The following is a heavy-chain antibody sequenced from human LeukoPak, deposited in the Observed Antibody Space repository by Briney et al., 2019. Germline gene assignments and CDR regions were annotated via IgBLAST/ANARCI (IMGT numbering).Heavy chain of an antibody. Sequence: SVKVSCKASGFTFTSSAVQWVRQARGQRLEWIGWIVVGSGNTNYAQKFQERVTITRDMSTSTAYMELSSLRSEDTAVYYCAALVVVAATSYYGMDVWGQGTTVTVSS. D-gene: IGHD2-15*01. CDR1: GFTFTSSA. J-gene: IGHJ6*02. CDR3: AALVVVAATSYYGMDV. CDR2: IVVGSGNT. V-gene: IGHV1-58*01.